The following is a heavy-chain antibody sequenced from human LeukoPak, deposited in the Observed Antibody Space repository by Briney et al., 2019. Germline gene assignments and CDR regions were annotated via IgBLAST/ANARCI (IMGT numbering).Heavy chain of an antibody. D-gene: IGHD3-3*01. J-gene: IGHJ4*02. Sequence: ASAKVSCKVSGYTLTELSMHWVRQAPGKGLEWMGGFDPEDGETIYAQKFQGRVTMTEDTSTDTAYMELSSLRSEDTAVYYCATISYYDFWSGYPGRGYYFDYWGQGTLVTVSS. CDR3: ATISYYDFWSGYPGRGYYFDY. CDR2: FDPEDGET. CDR1: GYTLTELS. V-gene: IGHV1-24*01.